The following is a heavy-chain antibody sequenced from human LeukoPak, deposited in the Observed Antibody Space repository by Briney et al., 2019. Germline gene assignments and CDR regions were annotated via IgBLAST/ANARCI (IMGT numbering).Heavy chain of an antibody. CDR2: ISWNSGSI. J-gene: IGHJ4*02. CDR3: AKDEIPGIAVAGY. V-gene: IGHV3-9*01. Sequence: GRSLRLSCAASGFTFDDYAMHWVRQAPGKGLEWVSGISWNSGSIGYADSVKGRFTISRDNAKNSLYLQMNSLRAEDTAVYYCAKDEIPGIAVAGYWGQGTLVTVSS. CDR1: GFTFDDYA. D-gene: IGHD6-19*01.